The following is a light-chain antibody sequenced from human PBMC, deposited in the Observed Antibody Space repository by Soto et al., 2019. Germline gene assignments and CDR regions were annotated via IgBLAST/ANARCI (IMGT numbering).Light chain of an antibody. CDR2: DAS. Sequence: DIQMTQSPSSLSATVGDRVTITFRASQTIGKYLNWYQQQPGKVPKLLIYDASYLQSGVPSRFSGSESGTDFTLNISDLRPEDFATYYCQQSFSIPFTFGPGTKVDIK. J-gene: IGKJ3*01. V-gene: IGKV1-39*01. CDR3: QQSFSIPFT. CDR1: QTIGKY.